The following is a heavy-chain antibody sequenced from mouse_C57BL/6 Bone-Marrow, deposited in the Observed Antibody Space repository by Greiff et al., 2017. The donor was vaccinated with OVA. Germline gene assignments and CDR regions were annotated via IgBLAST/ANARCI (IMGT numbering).Heavy chain of an antibody. J-gene: IGHJ4*01. Sequence: QVHVKQSGPELVRPGASVKLSCKASGYTFTSYDINWVKQRPGQGLEWIGWIYPRDGSTKYNEKFKGKATLTVDTSSSTAYMELHSLTSEDSAVYFCARPTVVATPYAMDYWGQGTSVTVSS. V-gene: IGHV1-85*01. CDR1: GYTFTSYD. CDR2: IYPRDGST. D-gene: IGHD1-1*01. CDR3: ARPTVVATPYAMDY.